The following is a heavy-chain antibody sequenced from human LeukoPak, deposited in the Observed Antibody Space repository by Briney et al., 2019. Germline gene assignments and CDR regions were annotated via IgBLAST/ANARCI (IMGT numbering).Heavy chain of an antibody. D-gene: IGHD6-13*01. Sequence: SETLSLTCTVSGGSISSSSYSWGWIRQPPGKGLEWIGVIYHSGGTYYNPSLKSRLTMSVDTSKNQFSPKLSPVTATDTAVYYCASLIAAGYFDHWGQGTLVTVSS. V-gene: IGHV4-39*01. CDR2: IYHSGGT. CDR3: ASLIAAGYFDH. J-gene: IGHJ4*02. CDR1: GGSISSSSYS.